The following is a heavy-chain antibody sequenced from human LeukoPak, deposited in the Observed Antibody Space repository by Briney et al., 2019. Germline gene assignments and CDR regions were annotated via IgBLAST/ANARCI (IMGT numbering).Heavy chain of an antibody. CDR1: GGSISSGGYS. CDR3: ARVGLDYGDYVNWSDP. D-gene: IGHD4-17*01. J-gene: IGHJ5*02. V-gene: IGHV4-30-2*01. Sequence: PSQTLSLTCAVSGGSISSGGYSWSWIRQPPGKGLEWIGYIYHSGSTYYNPSLKSRVTISVDRSKNQFSLKLSSVTAADTAVYYCARVGLDYGDYVNWSDPWGQGTLVTVSS. CDR2: IYHSGST.